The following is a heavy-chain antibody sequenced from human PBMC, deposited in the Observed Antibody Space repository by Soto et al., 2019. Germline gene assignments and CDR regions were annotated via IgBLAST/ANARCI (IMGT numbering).Heavy chain of an antibody. Sequence: KVSCKASGGTFSSYWIGWVRQMPGKGLEWMGIIYPGDSDTRYSPSFQGQVTISADKSISTAYLQWSSLKASDTAMYYCARLVTGTTYYYYGMDVWGQGTTVTVSS. CDR2: IYPGDSDT. CDR1: GGTFSSYW. CDR3: ARLVTGTTYYYYGMDV. V-gene: IGHV5-51*01. J-gene: IGHJ6*02. D-gene: IGHD1-7*01.